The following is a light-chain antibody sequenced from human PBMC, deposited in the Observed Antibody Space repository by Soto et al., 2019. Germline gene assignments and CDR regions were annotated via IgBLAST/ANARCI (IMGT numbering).Light chain of an antibody. CDR1: SSNIGSNY. J-gene: IGLJ2*01. CDR2: RNN. Sequence: QPVLTQPPSASGTPGQRVTISCSGSSSNIGSNYVYWYQQLPGTAPKLLIYRNNQRPSGVPDRSSGSKSGTSASLAISGLRSEDEADYYCAAWDDSLSVVFGGGTKLTVL. CDR3: AAWDDSLSVV. V-gene: IGLV1-47*01.